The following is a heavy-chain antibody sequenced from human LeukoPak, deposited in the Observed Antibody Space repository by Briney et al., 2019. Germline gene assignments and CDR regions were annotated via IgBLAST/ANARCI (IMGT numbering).Heavy chain of an antibody. Sequence: GRSLRLSCAASGFTFDDYTMHWVRQPPGKGLEWVSGISWNSDFIVYGDSVKGRFTISRDNAKNSLYLQMNSLRAEDTALYYCAKSHGAGRYYPLEYWGQGTLLTVSS. V-gene: IGHV3-9*01. J-gene: IGHJ4*02. D-gene: IGHD3-10*01. CDR3: AKSHGAGRYYPLEY. CDR2: ISWNSDFI. CDR1: GFTFDDYT.